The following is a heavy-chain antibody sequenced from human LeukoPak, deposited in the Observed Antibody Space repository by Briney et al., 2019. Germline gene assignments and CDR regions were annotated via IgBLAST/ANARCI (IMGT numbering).Heavy chain of an antibody. J-gene: IGHJ5*02. CDR2: INPNSGGT. CDR1: GYTFTGYY. CDR3: ARDWSSSSSPAYWLDP. Sequence: GASVKVSCKASGYTFTGYYMHWVRQAPGQGLEWMGWINPNSGGTNYAQKFQGRVTMTRDTSISTAYMELSRLRSDDTAVYYCARDWSSSSSPAYWLDPWGQGTLVTVSS. D-gene: IGHD6-6*01. V-gene: IGHV1-2*02.